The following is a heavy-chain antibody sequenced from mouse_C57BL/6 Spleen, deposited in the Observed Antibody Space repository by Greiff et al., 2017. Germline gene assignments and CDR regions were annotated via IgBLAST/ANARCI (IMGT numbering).Heavy chain of an antibody. D-gene: IGHD1-1*01. Sequence: QVQLQQPGAELVRPGSSVKLSCKASGYTFTSYWMHWVKQRPIQGLEWIGNIDPSDSETHYNQKFKDKATLTVDKSSSTAYMQLSSLTSEDSAVYYCALFITTVGATPAYWGQGTLVTVSA. J-gene: IGHJ3*01. CDR2: IDPSDSET. CDR3: ALFITTVGATPAY. CDR1: GYTFTSYW. V-gene: IGHV1-52*01.